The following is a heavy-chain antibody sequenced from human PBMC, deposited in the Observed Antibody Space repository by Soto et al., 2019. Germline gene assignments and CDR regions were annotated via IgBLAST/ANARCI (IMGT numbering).Heavy chain of an antibody. CDR3: ARESVPATLNLPLDY. CDR2: ISDSGGST. J-gene: IGHJ4*02. D-gene: IGHD2-2*01. V-gene: IGHV3-23*01. Sequence: GGSLRLSCAASGFTFSNYAMSWVRQAPGKGLEWVSAISDSGGSTYYADSVKGRFTISRDNSKSTLYVQMSSLRAEETAVYYCARESVPATLNLPLDYWGQGTLVTVSP. CDR1: GFTFSNYA.